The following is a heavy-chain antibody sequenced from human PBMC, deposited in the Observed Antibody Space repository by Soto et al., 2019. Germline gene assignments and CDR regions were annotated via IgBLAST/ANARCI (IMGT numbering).Heavy chain of an antibody. CDR2: INPSGGST. Sequence: GASVKVSCKAAGYTFTIYYMHWVRQAHGQGLEWMGIINPSGGSTSYAQKFQGRVTMTRDTSTSTVYMELSSLRSEDTAVYYCARGVGVVAARPLLLGYWGQGTLVTVSS. D-gene: IGHD2-15*01. J-gene: IGHJ4*02. CDR3: ARGVGVVAARPLLLGY. CDR1: GYTFTIYY. V-gene: IGHV1-46*03.